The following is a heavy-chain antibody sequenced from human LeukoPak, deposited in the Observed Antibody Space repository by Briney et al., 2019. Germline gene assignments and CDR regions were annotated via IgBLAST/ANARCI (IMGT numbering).Heavy chain of an antibody. CDR1: GFTFSGSA. J-gene: IGHJ6*03. CDR3: TRLVEGYCTNGVCYTGYYYYYYMDV. V-gene: IGHV3-73*01. D-gene: IGHD2-8*01. CDR2: IRSKANSYAT. Sequence: GGSLRLSCAASGFTFSGSAMHWVRQASGKGLEWVGRIRSKANSYATAYAASVKGRFTISRDDSKNTVYLQMNSLKTEDTAVYYCTRLVEGYCTNGVCYTGYYYYYYMDVWGKGTTVTVSS.